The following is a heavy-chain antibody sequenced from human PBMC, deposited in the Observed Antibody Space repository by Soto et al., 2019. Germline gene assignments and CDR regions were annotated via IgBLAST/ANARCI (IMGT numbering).Heavy chain of an antibody. Sequence: SETLSLTCAVSGGSIISSNWWNWVRQPPGKGPEWIGEIYHSGSTYYKPSLKSRVAMSVDTSKNQFSLKLASATAADTAVYYCARRDWSGSTSHFYFDYWGQGVLVTVSS. CDR3: ARRDWSGSTSHFYFDY. J-gene: IGHJ4*02. V-gene: IGHV4-4*02. D-gene: IGHD3-9*01. CDR2: IYHSGST. CDR1: GGSIISSNW.